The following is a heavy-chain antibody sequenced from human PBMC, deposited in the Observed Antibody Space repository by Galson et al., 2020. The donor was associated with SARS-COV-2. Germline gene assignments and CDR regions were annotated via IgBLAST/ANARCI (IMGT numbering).Heavy chain of an antibody. CDR3: ARGVDYYDSSGYYPPYYFDY. CDR1: GGTFSSYA. V-gene: IGHV1-69*13. Sequence: SVKVSCKASGGTFSSYAISWVRQAPGQGLEWMGGIIPIFGTANYAQKFQGRVTITADESTSTAYMELSSLRSEDTAVYYCARGVDYYDSSGYYPPYYFDYWGQGTLVTVSS. J-gene: IGHJ4*02. D-gene: IGHD3-22*01. CDR2: IIPIFGTA.